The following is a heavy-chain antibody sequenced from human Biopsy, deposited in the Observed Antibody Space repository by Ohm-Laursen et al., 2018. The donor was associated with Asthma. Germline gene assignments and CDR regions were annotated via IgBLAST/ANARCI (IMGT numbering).Heavy chain of an antibody. J-gene: IGHJ3*02. Sequence: SLRLSCAAVGFSFSNFAIHWVRQAPGKGLEWVGVISKDASTQDYADSVKGRFTMARDNSKNTLDLQMNSLREEDTAVYYCVRDGTDDAFDIWGQGTVVSVSS. V-gene: IGHV3-30*01. D-gene: IGHD1-1*01. CDR1: GFSFSNFA. CDR3: VRDGTDDAFDI. CDR2: ISKDASTQ.